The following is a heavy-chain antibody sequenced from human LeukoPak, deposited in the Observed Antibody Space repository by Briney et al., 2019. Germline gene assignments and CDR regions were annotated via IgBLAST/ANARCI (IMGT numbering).Heavy chain of an antibody. D-gene: IGHD1-1*01. Sequence: QPGGSLRLSCAASGFTFSSYAMSWVRQAPGKGLEWVSAISGSGGSTYYADSVKGRFTISRDNSKNTLYLQMNSLRAEDTAVYYCARRRVGPSWNQYYFDYWGQGTLVTVSS. CDR3: ARRRVGPSWNQYYFDY. J-gene: IGHJ4*02. V-gene: IGHV3-23*01. CDR2: ISGSGGST. CDR1: GFTFSSYA.